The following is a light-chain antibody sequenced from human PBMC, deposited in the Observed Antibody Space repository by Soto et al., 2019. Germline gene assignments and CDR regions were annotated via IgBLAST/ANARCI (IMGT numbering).Light chain of an antibody. J-gene: IGKJ5*01. CDR3: QQYNDWPPIT. V-gene: IGKV3-15*01. Sequence: EIMMTKSPATLSLSPGERATLSCRASQSVSNNLAWYQHKPGQAPRLLIYYASTRATGIPARFSGSGSGTEFTLTISSLQSEDFALYYCQQYNDWPPITFGQGTRLEIK. CDR1: QSVSNN. CDR2: YAS.